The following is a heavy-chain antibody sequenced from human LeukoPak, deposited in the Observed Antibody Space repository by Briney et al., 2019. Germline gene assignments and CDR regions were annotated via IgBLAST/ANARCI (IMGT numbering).Heavy chain of an antibody. CDR2: ISAYNGNT. CDR3: ARVKAQEDY. V-gene: IGHV1-18*04. CDR1: GYTFTSYG. Sequence: ASVKLSFKASGYTFTSYGINLVRHPPGQGLELMGWISAYNGNTNYSHKLQGRVTMTTDTSTSKGYMELRSLRSDDTAVYYCARVKAQEDYWGQGTLVTVSS. J-gene: IGHJ4*02.